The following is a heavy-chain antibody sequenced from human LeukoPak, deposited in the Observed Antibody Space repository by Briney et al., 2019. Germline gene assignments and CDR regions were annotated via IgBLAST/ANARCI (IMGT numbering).Heavy chain of an antibody. J-gene: IGHJ4*02. Sequence: SVKVSCKASGFTFTSSAVQWVRQARGQRLEWIGWIVVGSGNTNYAQKFQERDTITRDMSTSTAYMELSSLRSEDTAVYYCAAEIGAAAGTEDWGQGTLVTVSS. D-gene: IGHD6-13*01. V-gene: IGHV1-58*01. CDR3: AAEIGAAAGTED. CDR2: IVVGSGNT. CDR1: GFTFTSSA.